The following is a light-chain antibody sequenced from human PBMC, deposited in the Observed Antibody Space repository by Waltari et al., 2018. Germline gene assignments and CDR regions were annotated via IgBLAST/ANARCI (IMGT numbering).Light chain of an antibody. CDR1: QSISST. Sequence: EIVMTQSPATLSVYPGERATLSCRASQSISSTLAWYQQRPGQAPRLLIYGASTRVTGIPARFSGSGSGTEFTLTISSLQSEDFAAYYCQQYNTWPYTFGQGTKLAI. CDR3: QQYNTWPYT. V-gene: IGKV3-15*01. CDR2: GAS. J-gene: IGKJ2*01.